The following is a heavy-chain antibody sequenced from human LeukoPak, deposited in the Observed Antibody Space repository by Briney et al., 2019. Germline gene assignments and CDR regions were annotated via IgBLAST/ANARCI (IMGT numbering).Heavy chain of an antibody. CDR2: ISAYNGNT. CDR3: ARNYYCSGGSCYSSYYYYMDV. J-gene: IGHJ6*03. Sequence: GASVKVSCMASGYTFTSYGISWVRQAPGQGLEWMGWISAYNGNTNYAQKLQGRVTMTTDTSTSTAYMELRSLRSDDTAVYYCARNYYCSGGSCYSSYYYYMDVWAKGPRSPSP. V-gene: IGHV1-18*01. CDR1: GYTFTSYG. D-gene: IGHD2-15*01.